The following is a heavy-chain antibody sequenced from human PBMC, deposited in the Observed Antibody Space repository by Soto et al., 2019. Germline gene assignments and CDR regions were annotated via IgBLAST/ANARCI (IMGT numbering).Heavy chain of an antibody. V-gene: IGHV6-1*01. CDR3: AQRGFDGFINNHHSRVAV. J-gene: IGHJ6*01. D-gene: IGHD3-9*01. CDR2: TYYRSKWYN. CDR1: GDSVSSNSAA. Sequence: SHTLSLTCVISGDSVSSNSAAWNWIRQSPSRGLEWLGRTYYRSKWYNDYAVSVKSRITINPDTSKNQFSLQLNSVTPEDTAVYYWAQRGFDGFINNHHSRVAVRAQGPSATVPA.